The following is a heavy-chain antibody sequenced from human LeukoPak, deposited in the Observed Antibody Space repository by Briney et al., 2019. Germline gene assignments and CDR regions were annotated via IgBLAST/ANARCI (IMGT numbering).Heavy chain of an antibody. V-gene: IGHV5-51*01. CDR1: GYRFTSYW. J-gene: IGHJ4*02. Sequence: KGGESLKISCKGSGYRFTSYWIGWVRQMPGKGLEWMGIIYPGDSDTRYSPFFQAQVTTSADKSISTAYLQWSSLKASDTAMYYCARLELYYYGSRSYPHPDYWGQGTLVTVSS. D-gene: IGHD3-10*01. CDR3: ARLELYYYGSRSYPHPDY. CDR2: IYPGDSDT.